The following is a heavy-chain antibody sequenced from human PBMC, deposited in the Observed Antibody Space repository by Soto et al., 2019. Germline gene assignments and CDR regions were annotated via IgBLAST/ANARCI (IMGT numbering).Heavy chain of an antibody. CDR3: ARALEFRDGNIPHIGC. Sequence: SVKVSCKASGGTFNSHTFNWVRQAPGQGLEWMGGIFPIFDRVNYAQKFRGRLTITADESTRTVYLELSSLRSDDTAVYSCARALEFRDGNIPHIGCWGQVNLVTVSS. D-gene: IGHD2-21*01. CDR1: GGTFNSHT. J-gene: IGHJ4*02. V-gene: IGHV1-69*13. CDR2: IFPIFDRV.